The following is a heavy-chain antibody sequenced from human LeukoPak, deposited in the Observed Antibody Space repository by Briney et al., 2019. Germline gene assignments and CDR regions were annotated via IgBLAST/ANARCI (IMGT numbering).Heavy chain of an antibody. V-gene: IGHV1-2*02. CDR3: ARITGGPTSIAVARFDY. J-gene: IGHJ4*02. CDR2: INPNSGGT. D-gene: IGHD6-19*01. CDR1: GYTFTGYY. Sequence: GASVKVSCKASGYTFTGYYMHWVRQAPGQGLEWMGWINPNSGGTNYAQKFQGRVTMTRDTSISTAYMELSRLRSDDTAVYYCARITGGPTSIAVARFDYWGQGTLVTVSS.